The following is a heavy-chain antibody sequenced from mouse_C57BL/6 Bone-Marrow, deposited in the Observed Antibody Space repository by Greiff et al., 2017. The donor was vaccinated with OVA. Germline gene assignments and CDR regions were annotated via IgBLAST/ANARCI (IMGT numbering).Heavy chain of an antibody. D-gene: IGHD2-1*01. V-gene: IGHV4-1*01. CDR1: GVDFSRYW. Sequence: AADGVDFSRYWMSWVRRAPGKGLEWIGEIHPDSSTINYAPSLKDKFIISRDNAKNTLYLQMSKVRSEDTALYYCANRIYYGNYYAMDYWGQGTSVTVSS. CDR3: ANRIYYGNYYAMDY. J-gene: IGHJ4*01. CDR2: IHPDSSTI.